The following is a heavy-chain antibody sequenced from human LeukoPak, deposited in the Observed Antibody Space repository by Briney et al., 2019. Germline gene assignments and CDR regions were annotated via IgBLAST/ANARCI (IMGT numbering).Heavy chain of an antibody. CDR2: IYHSGNT. J-gene: IGHJ5*02. CDR1: GVSISSGDYS. V-gene: IGHV4-30-2*01. CDR3: ARGIRRITMIVLVINDRNWFDP. D-gene: IGHD3-22*01. Sequence: SETLSLTCAVSGVSISSGDYSWRWIGQPPGKGLEWIGYIYHSGNTNYNPSLKRRVTISVNRSKNQFSLKLSSVTAADTAVYYCARGIRRITMIVLVINDRNWFDPWGQGTLVTVSS.